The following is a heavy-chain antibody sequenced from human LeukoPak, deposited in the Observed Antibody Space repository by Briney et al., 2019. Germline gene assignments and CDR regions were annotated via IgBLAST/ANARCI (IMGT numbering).Heavy chain of an antibody. Sequence: PSETLSLTCTVSGGSMSPYYWNWMRQPPGKGLEWIGCIYYSGSTNYNPSLKSRVTISIDTSKNQFSLKLSSVIAADTAVYYCARPKRDDVGNSFYYYGMDVWGQGTTVTVSS. V-gene: IGHV4-59*01. CDR1: GGSMSPYY. CDR3: ARPKRDDVGNSFYYYGMDV. CDR2: IYYSGST. D-gene: IGHD4-23*01. J-gene: IGHJ6*02.